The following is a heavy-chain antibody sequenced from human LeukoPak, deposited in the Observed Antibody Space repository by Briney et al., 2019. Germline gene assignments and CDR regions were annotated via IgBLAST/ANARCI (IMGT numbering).Heavy chain of an antibody. J-gene: IGHJ6*02. CDR3: ARWDSTLYYYYGMDV. V-gene: IGHV4-34*01. Sequence: SETLSLTCTVSGGSISYYYWSWIRQPPGKGLEWIGEINHSGSTNYNPSLKSRVTISVDTSKNQFSLKLSSVTAADTAVYYCARWDSTLYYYYGMDVWGQGTTVTVSS. D-gene: IGHD2-2*01. CDR1: GGSISYYY. CDR2: INHSGST.